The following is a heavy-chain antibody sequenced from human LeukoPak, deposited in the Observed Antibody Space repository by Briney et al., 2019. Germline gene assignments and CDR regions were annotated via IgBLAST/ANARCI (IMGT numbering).Heavy chain of an antibody. V-gene: IGHV1-69*13. CDR3: ARWGYYYDSSGYFH. CDR2: IIPIFGTA. D-gene: IGHD3-22*01. Sequence: ASVKVSCKASGGTFSSYAISWVRQAPGQGLEWMGGIIPIFGTANYAQKFQGRVTITADESTSSAYMELSSLRSEDTAVYYCARWGYYYDSSGYFHWGQGTLVTVSS. J-gene: IGHJ4*02. CDR1: GGTFSSYA.